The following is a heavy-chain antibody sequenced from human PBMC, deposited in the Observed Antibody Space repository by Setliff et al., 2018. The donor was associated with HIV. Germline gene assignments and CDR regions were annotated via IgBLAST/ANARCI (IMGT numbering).Heavy chain of an antibody. CDR2: INYSGST. CDR1: GGSISSHC. Sequence: PSETLSLTCTVSGGSISSHCWNWIRRPPGKGLEWIGSINYSGSTNYDPSLKGRVTISVDTSKNQFSLKLRSVTAADTAVYYCAREGPGPQFYDSSGYPYYFDYWGQGTLVTVSS. V-gene: IGHV4-59*11. D-gene: IGHD3-22*01. J-gene: IGHJ4*02. CDR3: AREGPGPQFYDSSGYPYYFDY.